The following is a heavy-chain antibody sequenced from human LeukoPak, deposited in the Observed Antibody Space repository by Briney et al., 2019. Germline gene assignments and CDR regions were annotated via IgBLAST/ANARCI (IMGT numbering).Heavy chain of an antibody. CDR3: ARGDSGAYGY. V-gene: IGHV1-69*01. D-gene: IGHD4-17*01. J-gene: IGHJ4*02. CDR1: GGTFSSYA. Sequence: EASVKVSCKASGGTFSSYAISWVRQAPGQGLEWMGGIIPIFGTANYAQKFQGRVTITADESTSTAYMELSSLRSEDTAVYYCARGDSGAYGYWGQGTLVTVSS. CDR2: IIPIFGTA.